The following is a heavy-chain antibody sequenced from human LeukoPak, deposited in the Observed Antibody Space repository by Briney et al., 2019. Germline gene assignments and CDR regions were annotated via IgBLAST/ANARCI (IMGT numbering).Heavy chain of an antibody. J-gene: IGHJ4*02. V-gene: IGHV1-69*13. CDR1: GGTFSSYA. D-gene: IGHD3-22*01. Sequence: SVKVSCKASGGTFSSYAVSWVRQAPGQGLEWMGGIIPIFGTTNYAQKFQGRVTITADESTSTAYMELSSLRSEDTAVYYCARARGGGYDSSGYYYLPDYWGQGTLVTVSS. CDR3: ARARGGGYDSSGYYYLPDY. CDR2: IIPIFGTT.